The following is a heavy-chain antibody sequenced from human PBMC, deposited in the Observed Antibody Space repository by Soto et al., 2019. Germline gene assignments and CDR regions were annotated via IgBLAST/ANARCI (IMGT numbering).Heavy chain of an antibody. D-gene: IGHD3-10*01. Sequence: GGSLRLSCAASGFTFSNFAMTWVRQAPGKGLEWVSSAGGGDDTYYADSVKGRFIISRDNSKSTLSLRLNGLRAEDTAVYYCVKDRMSYNAVWDPFDIWGQGTMVTVSS. J-gene: IGHJ3*02. CDR3: VKDRMSYNAVWDPFDI. V-gene: IGHV3-23*01. CDR1: GFTFSNFA. CDR2: SAGGGDDT.